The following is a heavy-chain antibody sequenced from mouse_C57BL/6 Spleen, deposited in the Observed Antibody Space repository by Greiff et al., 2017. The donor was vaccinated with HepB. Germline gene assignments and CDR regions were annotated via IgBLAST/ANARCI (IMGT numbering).Heavy chain of an antibody. CDR1: GYTFTSYW. CDR3: ARRKKKNYYGSTGDYFDY. V-gene: IGHV1-52*01. D-gene: IGHD1-1*01. J-gene: IGHJ2*01. CDR2: IDPSDSET. Sequence: VQLQQPGAELVRPGSSVKLSCKASGYTFTSYWMHWVKQRPIQGLEWIGNIDPSDSETHYNQKFKDKATLTVDKSSSTAYMQLSSLTSEDSAVYYCARRKKKNYYGSTGDYFDYWGQGTTLTVSS.